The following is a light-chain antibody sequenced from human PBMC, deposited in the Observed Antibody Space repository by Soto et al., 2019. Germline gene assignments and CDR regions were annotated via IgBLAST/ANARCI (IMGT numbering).Light chain of an antibody. CDR1: QSISNR. J-gene: IGKJ1*01. V-gene: IGKV1-5*01. CDR2: DAS. CDR3: QHYGGMWK. Sequence: DIQMTQSPSTLSASVGDRVTITCRASQSISNRLAWYQQKPGKAPKVLIYDASSLESGVPSRFSGSGSGTEFILTISRLQPDDFASYCCQHYGGMWKFGQGTKVEMK.